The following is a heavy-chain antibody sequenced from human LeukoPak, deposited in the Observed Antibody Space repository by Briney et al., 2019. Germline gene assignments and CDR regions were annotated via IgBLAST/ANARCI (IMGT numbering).Heavy chain of an antibody. CDR2: INPNSGNT. V-gene: IGHV1-8*01. CDR3: APQTLYYTGSGWLTRFDP. D-gene: IGHD3-10*01. J-gene: IGHJ5*02. Sequence: ASVKVSCKASGYTFTSYDINWVRQATGQGLEWMGWINPNSGNTGYAQKFQGRVTMTRNTSISTAYMELSSLRSEDTAVYYCAPQTLYYTGSGWLTRFDPWGQGTLVTVFS. CDR1: GYTFTSYD.